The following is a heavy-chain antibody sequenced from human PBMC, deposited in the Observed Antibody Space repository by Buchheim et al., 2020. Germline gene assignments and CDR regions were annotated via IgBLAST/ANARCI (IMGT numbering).Heavy chain of an antibody. V-gene: IGHV3-30-3*01. CDR1: GFTFSSYA. CDR3: ARSTVSSEDV. D-gene: IGHD1-26*01. J-gene: IGHJ6*02. Sequence: QVQLVESGGGVVQPGRSLRLSCAASGFTFSSYAMHWVCQAPGKGLEWVAVISYDGSNKYYADSVKGRFTISRDNSKNTLYLQMNSLRAEDTAVYYCARSTVSSEDVWGQGTT. CDR2: ISYDGSNK.